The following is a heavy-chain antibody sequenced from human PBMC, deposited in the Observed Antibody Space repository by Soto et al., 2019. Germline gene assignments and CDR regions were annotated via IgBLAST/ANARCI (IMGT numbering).Heavy chain of an antibody. D-gene: IGHD6-25*01. V-gene: IGHV1-18*01. Sequence: ASVKVSCKASGYTFNTYSIGWVRQAPGQGLEWMGWNTPYNGNTNYAQKLHGRVTITTDTSTSTAYMELRSLRSDDTAVYYCARRKCIEACGFEHWG. CDR1: GYTFNTYS. CDR2: NTPYNGNT. J-gene: IGHJ1*01. CDR3: ARRKCIEACGFEH.